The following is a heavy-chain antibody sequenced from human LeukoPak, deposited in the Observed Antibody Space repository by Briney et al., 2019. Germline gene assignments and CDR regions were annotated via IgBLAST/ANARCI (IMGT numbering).Heavy chain of an antibody. CDR3: AKGQYGSGSYSNDY. J-gene: IGHJ4*02. CDR2: ISDSGGST. Sequence: GGSLRLSCAASGFTFSSYAMSWVRQAPGEGLEWVSSISDSGGSTYYADSVKGRITISRDNSKNALDVQVNSLRAEDTAVYYCAKGQYGSGSYSNDYWGPGTLVTASS. V-gene: IGHV3-23*01. CDR1: GFTFSSYA. D-gene: IGHD3-10*01.